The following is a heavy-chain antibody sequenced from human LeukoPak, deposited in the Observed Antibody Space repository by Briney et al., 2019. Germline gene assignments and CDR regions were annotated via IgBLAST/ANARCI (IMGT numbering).Heavy chain of an antibody. J-gene: IGHJ4*02. Sequence: GASVKVSCKASGYTFTSYSMGWVRQAPGRGLEWMGWINTDTGNPTYAQDFTGRFVFSLDTSVNTAYLQISVLKTEDTAVYYCATHSGYDGPLDYWGQGTLVTVSS. CDR3: ATHSGYDGPLDY. D-gene: IGHD5-12*01. V-gene: IGHV7-4-1*02. CDR1: GYTFTSYS. CDR2: INTDTGNP.